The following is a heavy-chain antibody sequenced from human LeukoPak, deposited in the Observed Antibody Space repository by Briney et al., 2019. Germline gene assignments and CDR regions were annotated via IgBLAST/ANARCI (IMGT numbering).Heavy chain of an antibody. CDR1: GFTFSSYG. J-gene: IGHJ5*02. CDR3: ATQTRYCSGGSCYSTPFNWFDP. CDR2: IRYDGSNK. V-gene: IGHV3-30*02. D-gene: IGHD2-15*01. Sequence: PGGTLRLSCAASGFTFSSYGMHWVRQAPGKGLEWVAFIRYDGSNKYYADSVKGRFTISRDNSKNTLYLQMNSLRAEDTAVYYCATQTRYCSGGSCYSTPFNWFDPWGQGTLVTVSS.